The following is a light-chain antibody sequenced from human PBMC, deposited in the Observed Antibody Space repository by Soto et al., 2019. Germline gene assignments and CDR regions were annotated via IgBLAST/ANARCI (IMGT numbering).Light chain of an antibody. J-gene: IGKJ1*01. CDR1: QDISNY. CDR3: QQYDSLPPCT. V-gene: IGKV1-33*01. CDR2: DAS. Sequence: DIQMTQSPSSLSASVGDRVTITCQASQDISNYLNWYQQKPGKAPKLLIYDASNLETGVPSRFSGSGSGTDFTFTISSLQPEDIATYYCQQYDSLPPCTFGQETKVEIK.